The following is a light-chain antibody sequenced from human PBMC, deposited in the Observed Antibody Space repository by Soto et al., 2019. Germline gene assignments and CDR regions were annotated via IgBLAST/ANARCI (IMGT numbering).Light chain of an antibody. CDR2: DAS. CDR3: QQRSNWSIT. J-gene: IGKJ5*01. CDR1: QSVSSY. V-gene: IGKV3-11*01. Sequence: EIVLTQSPATLSLSPGERATLSCRASQSVSSYLAWYQQKPGQAPRLLIYDASNRATGIPARFSGSGSGTDFTLTISNLEPEDFAVYYCQQRSNWSITFGQGTRLEIK.